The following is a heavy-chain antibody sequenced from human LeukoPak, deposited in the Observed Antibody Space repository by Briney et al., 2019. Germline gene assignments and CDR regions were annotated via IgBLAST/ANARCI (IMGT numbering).Heavy chain of an antibody. Sequence: ASVKVSCKASGYTFTAYYIHWVRQAPGQGLEWMGIINPSGGSTSYAQKFQGRVTMTRDTSTSTVYMELSSLRSEDTAVYYCARGGNYYDSSGYYYRLFDYWGQGTLVTVSS. V-gene: IGHV1-46*01. J-gene: IGHJ4*02. CDR3: ARGGNYYDSSGYYYRLFDY. CDR1: GYTFTAYY. D-gene: IGHD3-22*01. CDR2: INPSGGST.